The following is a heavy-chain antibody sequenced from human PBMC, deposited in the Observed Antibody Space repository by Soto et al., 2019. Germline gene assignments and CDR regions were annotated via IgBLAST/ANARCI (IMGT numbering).Heavy chain of an antibody. J-gene: IGHJ3*01. CDR2: MNPNSGNT. CDR3: ARGSVPPHHDAFDL. D-gene: IGHD1-1*01. Sequence: ASVKVSCKASGYTFTSYDINWVRQATGQGLEWMGWMNPNSGNTGYAQKFQGRVTMTRNTSISTAYMELSSLRSEDTAVYYCARGSVPPHHDAFDLWGEGTMVTVSS. V-gene: IGHV1-8*01. CDR1: GYTFTSYD.